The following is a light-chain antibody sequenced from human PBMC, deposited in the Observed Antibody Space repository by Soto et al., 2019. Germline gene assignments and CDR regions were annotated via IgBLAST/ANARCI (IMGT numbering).Light chain of an antibody. CDR1: QSVXSN. J-gene: IGKJ5*01. V-gene: IGKV3-15*01. Sequence: ILLTQSPATLSVSPGERATLSCRASQSVXSNVGWYERKPGQAPRVLIXSVSTRATGIPARFIGSGSGKEFTLTINSLQSEYFAVYYCQQRSNWPTSTFGQGTRLEIK. CDR3: QQRSNWPTST. CDR2: SVS.